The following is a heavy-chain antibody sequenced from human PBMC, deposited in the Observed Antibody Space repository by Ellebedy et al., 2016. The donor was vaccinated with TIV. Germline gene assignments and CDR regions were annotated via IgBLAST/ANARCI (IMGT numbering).Heavy chain of an antibody. D-gene: IGHD2-15*01. CDR3: ASSLEAWYGD. J-gene: IGHJ4*02. V-gene: IGHV1-18*01. Sequence: ASVKVSCXAFGYTFTKYDVNWVRQAPGQGLEWMGCISADNGNTNYAQKFQGRVTMTTDSSTTTTYMELGSLRSDDTAVYFCASSLEAWYGDWGQGTLVTVSS. CDR1: GYTFTKYD. CDR2: ISADNGNT.